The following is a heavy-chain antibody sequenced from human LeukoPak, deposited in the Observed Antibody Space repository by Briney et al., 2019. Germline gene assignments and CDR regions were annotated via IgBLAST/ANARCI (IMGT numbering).Heavy chain of an antibody. J-gene: IGHJ4*02. D-gene: IGHD3-22*01. CDR3: ASAPAYESSGYYPWYFDY. V-gene: IGHV3-21*06. CDR1: GLTFSTSS. Sequence: GGSLRLSCADSGLTFSTSSMNWVRKAPGKGLEWVSSISSRSSYIYSADSVKGRFTISRDNAKNSLYLQMNSLRAEDTAVYYCASAPAYESSGYYPWYFDYWGRGTLVTVSS. CDR2: ISSRSSYI.